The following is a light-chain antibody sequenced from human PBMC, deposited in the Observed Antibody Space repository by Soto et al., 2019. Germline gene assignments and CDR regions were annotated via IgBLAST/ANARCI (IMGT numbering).Light chain of an antibody. Sequence: SYELTQPPSVSVAPGQTAEIPCGGIHLGTKSVHWYQLRSGQAPVLVVHDDKDRPSGIPGRFSGSKSGNTATLTISRVEAGDEADYFCQLWHSSDDHHVVFGGGTKVTVL. J-gene: IGLJ2*01. CDR2: DDK. V-gene: IGLV3-21*02. CDR1: HLGTKS. CDR3: QLWHSSDDHHVV.